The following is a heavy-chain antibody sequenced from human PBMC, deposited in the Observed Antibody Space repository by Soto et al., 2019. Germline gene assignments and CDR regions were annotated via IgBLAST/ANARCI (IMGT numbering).Heavy chain of an antibody. Sequence: SETLSLTCAVYGGSFSGYYWSWIRQPPGKGLEWIGEINHSGSTNYNPSLKSRVTISVDTSKNQFSLKLSSVTAADTAVYYCARVGFTIFGKQAIDYWGQGTLVTVSS. J-gene: IGHJ4*02. CDR2: INHSGST. D-gene: IGHD3-3*01. CDR1: GGSFSGYY. CDR3: ARVGFTIFGKQAIDY. V-gene: IGHV4-34*01.